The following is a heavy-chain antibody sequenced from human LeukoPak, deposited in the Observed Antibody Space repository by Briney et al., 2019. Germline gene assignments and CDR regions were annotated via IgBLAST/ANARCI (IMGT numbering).Heavy chain of an antibody. V-gene: IGHV3-21*04. CDR3: ARGAKGDYVWGSGGLDY. CDR1: GFTVSSNY. Sequence: GGSLRLSCAASGFTVSSNYMSWVRQAPGKGLEWVSSISSSSSYIYYADSVKGRFTISRDNAKNSLYLQMNSLRAEDTAVYYCARGAKGDYVWGSGGLDYWGQGTLVTVSS. CDR2: ISSSSSYI. J-gene: IGHJ4*02. D-gene: IGHD3-16*01.